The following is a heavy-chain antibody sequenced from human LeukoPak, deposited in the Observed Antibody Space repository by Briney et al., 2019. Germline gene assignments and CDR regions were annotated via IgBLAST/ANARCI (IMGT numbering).Heavy chain of an antibody. CDR2: ISSSSSTI. D-gene: IGHD3-16*01. Sequence: GGSLRLSCAASGFTFSSYSMNWVRQAPGKGLEWVSYISSSSSTIYYADSVKGRFTISRDNAKNSLYLQMNSLRAEDTAVYYCARGTLGFDYWGQGSLVTVSS. J-gene: IGHJ4*02. CDR3: ARGTLGFDY. CDR1: GFTFSSYS. V-gene: IGHV3-48*01.